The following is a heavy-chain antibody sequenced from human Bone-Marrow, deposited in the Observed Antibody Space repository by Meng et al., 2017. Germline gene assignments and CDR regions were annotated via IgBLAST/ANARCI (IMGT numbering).Heavy chain of an antibody. J-gene: IGHJ6*02. V-gene: IGHV1-2*06. CDR1: GYTFSGYY. Sequence: QVQLVQSGAEVKKPGASIQVSCTASGYTFSGYYIHWVRQAPGQGLEWMGRVNPNRGARNYAQKFQDRVTMTRDTSTNTAYMELSSLGLDESAVYYCARSPRGQVAAEEGGMDVWGQGTTVTVSS. D-gene: IGHD6-13*01. CDR3: ARSPRGQVAAEEGGMDV. CDR2: VNPNRGAR.